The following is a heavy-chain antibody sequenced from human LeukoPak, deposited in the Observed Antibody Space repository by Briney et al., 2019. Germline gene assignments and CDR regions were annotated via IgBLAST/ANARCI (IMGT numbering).Heavy chain of an antibody. CDR3: ARGGQLNYYGSGSYLDY. Sequence: PSETLSLTCAVYGGPFRGYYWSWIRQPPGKGLEWIGEINHSGSTNYNPSLKSRVTISVDTSKNQFSLKLSSVTAADTAVYYCARGGQLNYYGSGSYLDYWGQGTLVTVSS. V-gene: IGHV4-34*01. CDR1: GGPFRGYY. J-gene: IGHJ4*02. D-gene: IGHD3-10*01. CDR2: INHSGST.